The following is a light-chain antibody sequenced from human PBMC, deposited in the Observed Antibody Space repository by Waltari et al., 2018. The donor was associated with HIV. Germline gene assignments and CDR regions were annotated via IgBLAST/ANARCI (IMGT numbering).Light chain of an antibody. J-gene: IGLJ1*01. CDR2: DVK. V-gene: IGLV2-11*01. CDR1: SSDVGGYNY. CDR3: YSYAGSYTSV. Sequence: QSALTQPRSVSGSPGQPVTIPCTGTSSDVGGYNYVSWYQQHPGKAPKLMIYDVKKRPSGVPDRVAGSKSGNTASLTISGLQTEDEADYYCYSYAGSYTSVFGTGTTVTVL.